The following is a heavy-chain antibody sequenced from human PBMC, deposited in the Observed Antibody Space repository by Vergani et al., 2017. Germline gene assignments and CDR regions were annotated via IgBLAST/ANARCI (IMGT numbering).Heavy chain of an antibody. V-gene: IGHV1-69*01. D-gene: IGHD1-1*01. Sequence: QVQLVQSGAEVKKPGSSVKVSCKASGGTFSSYAISWVRQAPGQGLEWMGGIIPIFGTANYAQKFQGRVTITADESTRTAYMELSSLRSEDTAVYYCASKERRQTAAYYGMDVWGQGTTVTVSS. CDR2: IIPIFGTA. CDR3: ASKERRQTAAYYGMDV. CDR1: GGTFSSYA. J-gene: IGHJ6*02.